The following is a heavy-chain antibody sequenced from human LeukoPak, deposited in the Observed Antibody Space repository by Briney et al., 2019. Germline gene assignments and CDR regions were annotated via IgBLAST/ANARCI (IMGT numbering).Heavy chain of an antibody. V-gene: IGHV1-69*04. D-gene: IGHD2-21*02. CDR1: GGTFSSYA. J-gene: IGHJ4*02. Sequence: SVKVSCKASGGTFSSYAISWVRQAPGQGLEWMGRIIPILGIANYAQKFQGRVTITADKSTSTAYMELSSLRSEGTAVYYCASMTRASGVDYWGQGTLVTVSS. CDR3: ASMTRASGVDY. CDR2: IIPILGIA.